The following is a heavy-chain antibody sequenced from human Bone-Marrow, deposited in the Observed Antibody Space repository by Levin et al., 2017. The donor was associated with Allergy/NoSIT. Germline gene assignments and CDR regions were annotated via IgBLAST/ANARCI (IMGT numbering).Heavy chain of an antibody. CDR1: GFTFSDHI. CDR3: AREGDAFDF. J-gene: IGHJ3*01. CDR2: MRQDGSEK. V-gene: IGHV3-7*01. Sequence: GGSLRLSCAASGFTFSDHIVSWVRQAPGKGLEWVANMRQDGSEKFYVDSVKGRFTISRDNTKNSVFLQMDRLTAEDTAVYYCAREGDAFDFWGQGTMVTVSS.